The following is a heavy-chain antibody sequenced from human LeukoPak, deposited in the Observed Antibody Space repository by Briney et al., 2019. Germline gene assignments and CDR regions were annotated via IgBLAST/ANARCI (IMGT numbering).Heavy chain of an antibody. D-gene: IGHD4-23*01. J-gene: IGHJ4*02. CDR1: GFTFSSYS. V-gene: IGHV3-21*01. CDR2: ISSSSSYI. CDR3: ARGRSGNYRGGIDY. Sequence: GGSLRLSCAASGFTFSSYSMNWVRQAPGKGLEWVSSISSSSSYIYYADSVKGRFTISRDNAKNSLYLQMNSLRAEDTAVYYCARGRSGNYRGGIDYWGQGTLVTVSS.